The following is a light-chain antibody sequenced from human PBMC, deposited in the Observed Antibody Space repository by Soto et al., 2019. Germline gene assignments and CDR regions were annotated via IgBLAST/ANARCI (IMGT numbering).Light chain of an antibody. CDR2: DAS. Sequence: DIQMTPSPSTLSGSVGDRVTITCRASQSISVWLAWYQQKPGKAPKLLIYDASTLESGVPSRFSGSGSGTEFTLTITSLQPDDFATYYCQQYNSYSWTFGQGTKVDIK. CDR1: QSISVW. CDR3: QQYNSYSWT. J-gene: IGKJ1*01. V-gene: IGKV1-5*01.